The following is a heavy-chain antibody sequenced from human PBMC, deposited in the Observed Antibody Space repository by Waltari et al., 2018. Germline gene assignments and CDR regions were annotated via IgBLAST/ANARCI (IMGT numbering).Heavy chain of an antibody. CDR2: IYYSGST. V-gene: IGHV4-59*01. CDR1: GGSISSYY. Sequence: QVQLQESGPGLVKPSETLSLTCTVSGGSISSYYWSWIRQPPGKGLEWIGYIYYSGSTNYNPSLKSRVTISVDTSKNQFSLKLSSVTAVDTAVYYCARVSCGGDCSYGDAFDIWGQGTMVTVSS. D-gene: IGHD2-21*02. CDR3: ARVSCGGDCSYGDAFDI. J-gene: IGHJ3*02.